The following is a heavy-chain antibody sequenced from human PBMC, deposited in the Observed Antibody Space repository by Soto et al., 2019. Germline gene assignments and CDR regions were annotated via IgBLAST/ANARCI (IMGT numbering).Heavy chain of an antibody. CDR2: INHSGST. D-gene: IGHD3-16*02. CDR1: GGSFSGYY. Sequence: SETLSLTCAVYGGSFSGYYWSWIRQPPGKGLEWIGEINHSGSTNYNPSLKSRVTISVDTSKNQFSLKLSSVTAADTAVYYCARVLMITVGGVIVRRYGMDVWGQGTTVTVSS. V-gene: IGHV4-34*01. CDR3: ARVLMITVGGVIVRRYGMDV. J-gene: IGHJ6*02.